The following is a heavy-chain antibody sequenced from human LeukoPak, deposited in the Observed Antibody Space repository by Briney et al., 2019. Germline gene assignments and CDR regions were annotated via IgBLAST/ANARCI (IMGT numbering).Heavy chain of an antibody. D-gene: IGHD4-23*01. CDR2: INHSGRT. Sequence: SETLSLTCAVSGGSFSGYYWSWFRQPPGKGLEWIGEINHSGRTNYNPSLMSRVSISGDTSKNQFSLKLSSVTAADTAIYYCARGLRWRGFGYWGQGTLVSVSS. V-gene: IGHV4-34*01. J-gene: IGHJ4*02. CDR3: ARGLRWRGFGY. CDR1: GGSFSGYY.